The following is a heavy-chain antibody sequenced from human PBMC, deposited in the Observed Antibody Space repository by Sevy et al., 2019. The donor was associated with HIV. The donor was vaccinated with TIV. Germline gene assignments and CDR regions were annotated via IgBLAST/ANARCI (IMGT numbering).Heavy chain of an antibody. Sequence: GGSLRLSCAASGFTFSSYGMHWVRQAPGKGLEWVAVISYDGSNKYYADSVKGRFTISRDNSKNTLYLQMNSLRAEDTAVYYCAKEPPAAAGTFDYWGQGTLSPSPQ. V-gene: IGHV3-30*18. CDR3: AKEPPAAAGTFDY. CDR2: ISYDGSNK. J-gene: IGHJ4*02. CDR1: GFTFSSYG. D-gene: IGHD6-13*01.